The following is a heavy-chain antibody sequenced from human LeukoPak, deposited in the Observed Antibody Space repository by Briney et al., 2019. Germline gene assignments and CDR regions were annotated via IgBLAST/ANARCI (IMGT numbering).Heavy chain of an antibody. J-gene: IGHJ6*02. CDR3: ARAVLYYYYGMDV. Sequence: GGSLRLSCAASGLTFSSYEMNWVRQAPGKGLEWVSYISSSGGTIYYADSVKGRFTISRDNAKNSLYLQMNSLRAEDTAVYYCARAVLYYYYGMDVWGQGTTVTVSS. CDR1: GLTFSSYE. V-gene: IGHV3-48*03. CDR2: ISSSGGTI.